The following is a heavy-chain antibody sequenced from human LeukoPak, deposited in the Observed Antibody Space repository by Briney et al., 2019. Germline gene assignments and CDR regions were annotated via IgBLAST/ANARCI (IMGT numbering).Heavy chain of an antibody. CDR1: GFTFSNCA. V-gene: IGHV3-23*01. CDR2: VSGSGDST. D-gene: IGHD1-1*01. J-gene: IGHJ4*02. Sequence: GGSLRLSCAVSGFTFSNCAMSWVRQAPGKGLEWVSGVSGSGDSTYYADSVKGRFTISRDNSKNTLYLQMNSLRAEDTAVYYCSKGQELDDGVLESWGQGTLVTVSS. CDR3: SKGQELDDGVLES.